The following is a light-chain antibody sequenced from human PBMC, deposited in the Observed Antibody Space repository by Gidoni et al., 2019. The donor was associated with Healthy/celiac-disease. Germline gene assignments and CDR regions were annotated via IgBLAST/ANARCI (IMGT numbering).Light chain of an antibody. CDR2: AAS. J-gene: IGKJ3*01. Sequence: DIQMHQTPSSLSASVGDRVTITCRVSQSISSYLNWYQQKPGKAPKLLIYAASSLQSGVPSRFSGSGSGTDFTLTISSLQPEDFATYYCQQSYSTPFTFGPGTKVDIK. CDR3: QQSYSTPFT. V-gene: IGKV1-39*01. CDR1: QSISSY.